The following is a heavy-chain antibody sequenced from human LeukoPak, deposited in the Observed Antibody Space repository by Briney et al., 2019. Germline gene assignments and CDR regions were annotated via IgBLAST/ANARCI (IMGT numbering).Heavy chain of an antibody. D-gene: IGHD1-26*01. CDR2: ISAYNGNT. CDR1: GYIFTNYG. CDR3: AGERSEGPSGPLDY. J-gene: IGHJ4*02. Sequence: ASVKVSCKASGYIFTNYGISWVRQAPGQGLEWMGWISAYNGNTNYAQKFQGRVTMTTDTSTSTAYMELRSLRSDDTAVYYCAGERSEGPSGPLDYWGQGTLVTVSS. V-gene: IGHV1-18*01.